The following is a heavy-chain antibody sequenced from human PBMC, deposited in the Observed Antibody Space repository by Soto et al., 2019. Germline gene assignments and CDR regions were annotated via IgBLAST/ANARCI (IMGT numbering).Heavy chain of an antibody. V-gene: IGHV4-4*02. CDR1: GGSISSSNW. D-gene: IGHD3-3*01. CDR2: IYHSGST. Sequence: QVQLQESGPGLVKPSGTLSLTCDVSGGSISSSNWWNWVRQPPGKGLEWIGEIYHSGSTNYNPSLKRRLTISVEKAKNQFSLKLSSVTAADTAVYYCARDQIFGLVRTNYYYGMDVWGQWTTVTLSS. CDR3: ARDQIFGLVRTNYYYGMDV. J-gene: IGHJ6*02.